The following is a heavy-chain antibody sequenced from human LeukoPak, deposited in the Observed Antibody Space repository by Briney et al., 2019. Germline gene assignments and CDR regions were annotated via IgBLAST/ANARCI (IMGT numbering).Heavy chain of an antibody. J-gene: IGHJ4*02. CDR3: AREREAGEDY. CDR2: IKRDGSEK. CDR1: GFSFSTYG. V-gene: IGHV3-7*04. Sequence: PGGSLRLSCATSGFSFSTYGMLWVRQAPGKGLEWVANIKRDGSEKYYVDSVKGRFTISRDNAKNSLYLQMNSLRAEDTAVYYCAREREAGEDYWGQGTLVTVSS. D-gene: IGHD6-19*01.